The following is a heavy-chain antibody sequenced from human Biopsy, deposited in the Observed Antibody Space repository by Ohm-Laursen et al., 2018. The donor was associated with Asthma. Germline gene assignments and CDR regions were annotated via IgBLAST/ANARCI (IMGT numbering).Heavy chain of an antibody. V-gene: IGHV1-69*13. CDR3: ARKAGSCISRTCYSLDF. CDR2: INSVFGAT. J-gene: IGHJ4*02. CDR1: GGTFNTYV. Sequence: VKISCKSLGGTFNTYVIGWVRQAPGQGLEWMGGINSVFGATTYPQKFQDRVTITADDSTSTVYMELSSLRSEDTAVYYCARKAGSCISRTCYSLDFWGQGTLVTVSP. D-gene: IGHD2-2*01.